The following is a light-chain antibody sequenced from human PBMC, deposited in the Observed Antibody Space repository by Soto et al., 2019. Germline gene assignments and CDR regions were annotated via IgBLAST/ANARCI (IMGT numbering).Light chain of an antibody. J-gene: IGLJ1*01. V-gene: IGLV2-14*01. CDR1: SSVVGGYKY. Sequence: QSALTQPASVSESPGQSITISCTGSSSVVGGYKYVSWYQQHPGKAPKLLIYDVTNRPSGVSNRFSGSKSGYTASLTISGLQSEDEADYYCSSYTSFKTLVFGTGNKVTVL. CDR3: SSYTSFKTLV. CDR2: DVT.